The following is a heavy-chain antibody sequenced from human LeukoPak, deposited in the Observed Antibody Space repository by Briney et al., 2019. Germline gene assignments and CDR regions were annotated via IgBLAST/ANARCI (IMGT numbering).Heavy chain of an antibody. J-gene: IGHJ4*02. D-gene: IGHD3-10*01. CDR2: IYSGGNT. V-gene: IGHV3-66*01. Sequence: GGSLRLSCAASGFTVSTYYMSWVRQAPGKGLEWVSIIYSGGNTHYADSVKGRFTVSKDNSKSTLYLQMNTLRAEDTAVYYCTRAGQWTYGFQDYWGQGTLVTASS. CDR3: TRAGQWTYGFQDY. CDR1: GFTVSTYY.